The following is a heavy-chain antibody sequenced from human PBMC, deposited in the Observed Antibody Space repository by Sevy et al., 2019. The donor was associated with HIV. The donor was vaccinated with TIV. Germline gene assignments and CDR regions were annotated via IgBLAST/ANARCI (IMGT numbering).Heavy chain of an antibody. V-gene: IGHV4-59*01. Sequence: SETLSLTCTVSGDSISSYYWSWLRQPPGKGLEWIGYIFYNGITNYNPSLKSRVTISVDTSKNQFSLKLSSVTASDTAVYYCARSIAAPRGMDVWGQWTTVTVSS. J-gene: IGHJ6*02. CDR3: ARSIAAPRGMDV. CDR1: GDSISSYY. CDR2: IFYNGIT. D-gene: IGHD6-6*01.